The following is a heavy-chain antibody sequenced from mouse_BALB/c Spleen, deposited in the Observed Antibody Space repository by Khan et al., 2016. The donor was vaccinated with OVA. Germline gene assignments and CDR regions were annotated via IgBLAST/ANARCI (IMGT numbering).Heavy chain of an antibody. Sequence: EVELVESGGDLVKPGGSLKLSCAASGFTFSTYGMSWVRQTPDKRLEWVATISSGGSYTYYPDNVKGRFTISRDNAKNTLYLQMSSLKSEDTAMYYCARLAYYYNSEGFAYGRQGSLVTVTA. CDR3: ARLAYYYNSEGFAY. CDR1: GFTFSTYG. V-gene: IGHV5-6*01. J-gene: IGHJ3*01. CDR2: ISSGGSYT. D-gene: IGHD1-1*01.